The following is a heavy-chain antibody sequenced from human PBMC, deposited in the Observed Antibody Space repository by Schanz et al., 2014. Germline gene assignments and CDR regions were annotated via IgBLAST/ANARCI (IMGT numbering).Heavy chain of an antibody. Sequence: EVQLVESGGGLVKPGGSLRLSCTASGFSFDSYNMNWVRQSPGKGLEWVAFLSFDSRHIYYADSVKGRFTISRDNAKCSLHLQMNTLRADDTAVYYCARDGVAATTDFEYWGQGALVTVSS. D-gene: IGHD1-1*01. CDR2: LSFDSRHI. V-gene: IGHV3-21*06. CDR3: ARDGVAATTDFEY. J-gene: IGHJ4*02. CDR1: GFSFDSYN.